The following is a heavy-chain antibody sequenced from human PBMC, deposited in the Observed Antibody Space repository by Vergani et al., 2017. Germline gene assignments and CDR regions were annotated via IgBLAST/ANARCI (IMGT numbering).Heavy chain of an antibody. D-gene: IGHD2-2*01. CDR3: TSDPRSSKGYRNTSICYA. CDR1: GFTVSSNY. Sequence: EVQLVESGGGLVQPGGSLRLSCAASGFTVSSNYMSWVRQAPGKGLEWVSGVYSGATPYYADYVKGRFTISRDNSKNTLYLQMNRLRIEDTAVYYCTSDPRSSKGYRNTSICYAWGQGTLVTVSS. V-gene: IGHV3-66*02. J-gene: IGHJ5*02. CDR2: VYSGATP.